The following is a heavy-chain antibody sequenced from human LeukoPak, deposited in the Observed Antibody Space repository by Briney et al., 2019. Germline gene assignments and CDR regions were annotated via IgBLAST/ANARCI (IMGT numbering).Heavy chain of an antibody. CDR1: GYTFPSYG. CDR3: AREPPPIVATTPFDF. Sequence: RGESLKISCKASGYTFPSYGISWVRQAPGQGLEWMGWISAYNGATHYAQKLQGRVTMTTDTSTYTVYMEMRSLRSDDTAVYYCAREPPPIVATTPFDFWGQGILVTVSS. D-gene: IGHD5-12*01. V-gene: IGHV1-18*01. J-gene: IGHJ4*02. CDR2: ISAYNGAT.